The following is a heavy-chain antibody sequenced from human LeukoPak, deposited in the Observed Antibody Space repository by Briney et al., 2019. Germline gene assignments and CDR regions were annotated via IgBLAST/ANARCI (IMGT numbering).Heavy chain of an antibody. Sequence: GGSLRLSCAASGFTFDDYGMSWGRQAPGKGLEWVSGINWNGGSTGYADSVKGRFNISRDNAKNSLYLQMNSLRAEDTALYYCARCSSSWSYYYYYYMDVWGKGTTVTVSS. CDR3: ARCSSSWSYYYYYYMDV. V-gene: IGHV3-20*04. D-gene: IGHD6-13*01. J-gene: IGHJ6*03. CDR1: GFTFDDYG. CDR2: INWNGGST.